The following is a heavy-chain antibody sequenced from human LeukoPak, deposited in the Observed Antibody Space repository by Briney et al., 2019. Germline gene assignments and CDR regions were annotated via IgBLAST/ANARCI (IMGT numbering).Heavy chain of an antibody. J-gene: IGHJ6*03. D-gene: IGHD5-18*01. CDR2: IYYSGSI. Sequence: SETLSLTCAVSGYSINRSNWWGWIRQPPGKGLEWVGYIYYSGSIYYNPSLKGRVTMSVDTSKNQFSLKLSSVTAVDTAVYYCARTAVDTFYYMDVWGKGTTVTVSS. CDR3: ARTAVDTFYYMDV. CDR1: GYSINRSNW. V-gene: IGHV4-28*05.